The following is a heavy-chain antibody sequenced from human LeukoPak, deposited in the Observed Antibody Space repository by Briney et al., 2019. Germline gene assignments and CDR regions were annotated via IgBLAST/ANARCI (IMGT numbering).Heavy chain of an antibody. V-gene: IGHV1-69*04. CDR1: GGSLSDSA. J-gene: IGHJ5*02. CDR2: IIVSLGIT. D-gene: IGHD4-17*01. Sequence: SVKVSCKASGGSLSDSAVFWVRQAPGHGLEWMGKIIVSLGITDYAQKFQDRVTITADKTTSTAYMELSSLRSDDTAVYYCARAYGHGGNWFDPWGQGTLVTVSS. CDR3: ARAYGHGGNWFDP.